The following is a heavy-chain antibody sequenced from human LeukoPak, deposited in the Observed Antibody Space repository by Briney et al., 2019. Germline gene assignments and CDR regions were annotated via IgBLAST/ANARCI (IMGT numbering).Heavy chain of an antibody. V-gene: IGHV3-30*18. J-gene: IGHJ4*02. CDR3: AKSTSSSYFDY. CDR1: GFTFSSHG. D-gene: IGHD2-2*01. Sequence: GGSLRLSWAASGFTFSSHGMHWVRQAPGKGLEWVAVISYDGSNKYYADSVKGRFTISRDNSKNTLYLQMNTLRAEDTAVYYCAKSTSSSYFDYWGQGTLVTVSS. CDR2: ISYDGSNK.